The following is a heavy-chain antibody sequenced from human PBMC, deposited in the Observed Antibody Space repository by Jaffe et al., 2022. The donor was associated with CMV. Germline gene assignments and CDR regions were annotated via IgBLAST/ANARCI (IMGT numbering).Heavy chain of an antibody. Sequence: QLQLQESGPGLVKPSETLSLTCTVSGGSISSSSYYWGWIRQPPGKGLEWIGSIYYSGSTYYNPSLKSRVTISVDTSKNQFSLKLSSVTAADTAVYYCASIVVVPAAIGGHDYWGQGTLVTVSS. CDR2: IYYSGST. V-gene: IGHV4-39*01. J-gene: IGHJ4*02. CDR1: GGSISSSSYY. D-gene: IGHD2-2*01. CDR3: ASIVVVPAAIGGHDY.